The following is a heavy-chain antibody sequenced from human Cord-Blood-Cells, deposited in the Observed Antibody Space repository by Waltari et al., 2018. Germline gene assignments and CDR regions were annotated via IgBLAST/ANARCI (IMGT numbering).Heavy chain of an antibody. D-gene: IGHD6-6*01. CDR2: IYYSGST. CDR3: ARAARAARPYWYFDL. J-gene: IGHJ2*01. V-gene: IGHV4-59*01. Sequence: QVQLQESGPGLVKPSETLSLTCPFSGGSISSYYWSWIRQPPGKGLEWIGYIYYSGSTNYNPSLKSRVTISVDTSKNQFSLKLSSVTAADTAVYYCARAARAARPYWYFDLWGRGTLVTVSS. CDR1: GGSISSYY.